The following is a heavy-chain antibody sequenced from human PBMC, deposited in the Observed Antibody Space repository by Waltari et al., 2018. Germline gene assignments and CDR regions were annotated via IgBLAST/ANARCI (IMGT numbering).Heavy chain of an antibody. CDR1: GFRFDQSA. D-gene: IGHD3-22*01. CDR2: INFNSDKI. J-gene: IGHJ4*02. V-gene: IGHV3-9*01. CDR3: VKGHYYDNNGYFDY. Sequence: EVKLVESGGSLVQPGRSLGLSCTAAGFRFDQSAMHWVRQSPGKGLEWVSGINFNSDKINYADSVKGRFTISRDNANNSLYLQINSLRAEDTALYYCVKGHYYDNNGYFDYWGQGTLVTVSS.